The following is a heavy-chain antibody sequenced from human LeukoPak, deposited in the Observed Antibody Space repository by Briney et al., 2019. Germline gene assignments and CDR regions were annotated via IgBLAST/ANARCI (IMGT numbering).Heavy chain of an antibody. CDR2: ISDSGGST. Sequence: GGSLRLSCAASGFSFSSYAMNWVRQAPGKGLEWVSVISDSGGSTYYADSVKDRFTISRDNSKNTLYLQINSLRAEDTAMYYCAKAHADGSGSFLRPLDVWGQGTTVTVSS. J-gene: IGHJ6*02. CDR3: AKAHADGSGSFLRPLDV. D-gene: IGHD3-10*01. CDR1: GFSFSSYA. V-gene: IGHV3-23*01.